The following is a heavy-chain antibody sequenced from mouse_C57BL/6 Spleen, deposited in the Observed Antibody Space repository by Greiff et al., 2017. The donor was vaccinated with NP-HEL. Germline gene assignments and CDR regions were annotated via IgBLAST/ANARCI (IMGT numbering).Heavy chain of an antibody. Sequence: EVQRVESGGGLVQPGESLKLSCESNEYEFPSHDMSWVRKTPEKRLELVAAINSDGGSTYYPDTMERRFIISRDNTKKTLYLQMSSLRSEDTALYYCARHRGYDVGDWYFDVWGTGTTVTVSS. CDR1: EYEFPSHD. V-gene: IGHV5-2*01. CDR3: ARHRGYDVGDWYFDV. J-gene: IGHJ1*03. D-gene: IGHD2-2*01. CDR2: INSDGGST.